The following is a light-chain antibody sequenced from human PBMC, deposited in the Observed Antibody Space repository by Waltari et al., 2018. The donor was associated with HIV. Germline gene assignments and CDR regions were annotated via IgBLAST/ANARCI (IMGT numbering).Light chain of an antibody. CDR3: SSHTITRTLV. Sequence: QSVLTQPASMSGSPGQSIPIPCTGSGLAIGLYYFFSWFHQLPNMAPQLIIFGVNRRPSGVNSRFSGSKSGDMASLTISGLQAEDEADYYCSSHTITRTLVFGGGTKLTVL. V-gene: IGLV2-14*03. CDR2: GVN. CDR1: GLAIGLYYF. J-gene: IGLJ2*01.